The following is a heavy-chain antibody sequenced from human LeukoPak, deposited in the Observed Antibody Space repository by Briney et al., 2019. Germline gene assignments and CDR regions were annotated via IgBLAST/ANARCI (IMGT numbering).Heavy chain of an antibody. J-gene: IGHJ4*02. CDR1: RYTFTAYY. Sequence: ASVKVSCKPSRYTFTAYYMHWVRQAPGQGLGWMGWINPNMGGTNYAQKFQGRVTMTRDTSISTAYMELSRLRSGDTAVYYCALAWGSSWYDYWGQGTLVTVSS. CDR3: ALAWGSSWYDY. CDR2: INPNMGGT. V-gene: IGHV1-2*02. D-gene: IGHD6-13*01.